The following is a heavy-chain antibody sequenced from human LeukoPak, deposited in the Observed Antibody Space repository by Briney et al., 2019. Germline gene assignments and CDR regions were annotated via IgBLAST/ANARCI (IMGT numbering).Heavy chain of an antibody. CDR1: GFTVSSNS. CDR3: AKQGYYDFWSGYPPYYYYGMDV. CDR2: INSGGGT. V-gene: IGHV3-53*01. J-gene: IGHJ6*02. Sequence: GGSLRPSCAASGFTVSSNSMSWVRQAPGKGLEWVSVINSGGGTYYTDSVKGRFTISRDNSKNTLYLQMNSLRAEDTAVYYCAKQGYYDFWSGYPPYYYYGMDVWGQGTTVTVSS. D-gene: IGHD3-3*01.